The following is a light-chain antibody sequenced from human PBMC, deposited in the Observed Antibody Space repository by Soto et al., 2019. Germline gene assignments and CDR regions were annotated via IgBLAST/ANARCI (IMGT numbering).Light chain of an antibody. J-gene: IGKJ1*01. CDR1: QSISSW. V-gene: IGKV1-5*01. CDR2: DAS. Sequence: GDRVTITCRASQSISSWLAWYQQKPVQAPKLLIYDASSLESGVPSRFSGSGSGTEFTLTISSLQPDEFATYYCQQYNSYPWTFGQGTKVEIK. CDR3: QQYNSYPWT.